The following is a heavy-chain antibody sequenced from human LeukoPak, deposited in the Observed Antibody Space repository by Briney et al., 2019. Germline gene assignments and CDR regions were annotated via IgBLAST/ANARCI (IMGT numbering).Heavy chain of an antibody. CDR2: IYTSGST. CDR3: ARDHWLFSSKTWYYYGMDV. Sequence: SETLSLTCTVSGGSISSSSYHWGWIRQPPGKGLEWIGRIYTSGSTNYNPSLKSRVTIFVDTSKNLFSLILTSVSASDTAIYYCARDHWLFSSKTWYYYGMDVWGQGTTVTVPS. D-gene: IGHD3-9*01. V-gene: IGHV4-61*03. CDR1: GGSISSSSYH. J-gene: IGHJ6*02.